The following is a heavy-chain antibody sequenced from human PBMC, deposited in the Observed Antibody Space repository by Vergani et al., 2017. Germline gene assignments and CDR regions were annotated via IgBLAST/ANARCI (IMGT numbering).Heavy chain of an antibody. CDR1: GYSFTSYW. CDR3: ARRVTMVRGVISKYDALDI. CDR2: IYPGDSDT. D-gene: IGHD3-10*01. J-gene: IGHJ3*02. Sequence: EVQLVQSGAEVKKPGESLKISCKGSGYSFTSYWIGWVRQMPGKGLEWMGIIYPGDSDTRYSPSFQGQVTISADKSISTAYLQWSSLKASDTAMYYCARRVTMVRGVISKYDALDIWGQGTMVTVSS. V-gene: IGHV5-51*01.